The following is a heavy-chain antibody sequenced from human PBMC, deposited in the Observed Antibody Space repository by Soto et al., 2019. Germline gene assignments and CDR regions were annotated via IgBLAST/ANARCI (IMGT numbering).Heavy chain of an antibody. CDR3: AKVLVPAASYYYYGMDV. CDR1: GFTFSSYA. D-gene: IGHD2-2*01. Sequence: TGGSLRLSCAASGFTFSSYAMSWVRQAPGKGLEWVSAISGSGGSTYYADSVKGRFTISRDNSKNTLYLQMNSLRAEDTAVYYCAKVLVPAASYYYYGMDVWGQGTTVTVSS. CDR2: ISGSGGST. J-gene: IGHJ6*02. V-gene: IGHV3-23*01.